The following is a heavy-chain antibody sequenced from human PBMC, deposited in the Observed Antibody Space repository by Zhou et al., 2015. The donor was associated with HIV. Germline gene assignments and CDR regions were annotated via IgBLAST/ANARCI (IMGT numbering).Heavy chain of an antibody. CDR1: GGTFSSYA. D-gene: IGHD2-2*01. J-gene: IGHJ4*02. V-gene: IGHV1-69*01. Sequence: QVQLVQSGAEVKKPGSSVKVSCKASGGTFSSYAISWVRQAPGQGLEWMGGIIPIFGTANYAQKFQGRVTITADESTSTAYMELSSLRSEDTAVYYCAVGFSCSSTSCYGSYTYYWGQGTLVTVSS. CDR3: AVGFSCSSTSCYGSYTYY. CDR2: IIPIFGTA.